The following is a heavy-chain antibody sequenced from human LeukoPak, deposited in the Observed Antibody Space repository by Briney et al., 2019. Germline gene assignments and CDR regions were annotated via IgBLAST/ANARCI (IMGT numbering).Heavy chain of an antibody. CDR2: ISFTSSYI. D-gene: IGHD1-14*01. CDR3: ARAHRYPFDY. J-gene: IGHJ4*02. Sequence: GGSLRLSCAASGFTFSSYSMNWVRQAPGKGLEWVSSISFTSSYIYYADSVKGRFTISRDNAKKSLYLQMNSLRAEDTAVYYCARAHRYPFDYWGQGTLVTVSS. CDR1: GFTFSSYS. V-gene: IGHV3-21*01.